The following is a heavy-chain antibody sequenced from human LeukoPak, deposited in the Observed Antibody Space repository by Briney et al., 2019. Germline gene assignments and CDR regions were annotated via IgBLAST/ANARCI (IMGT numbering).Heavy chain of an antibody. Sequence: PSETLSLTCAVYGGSFSGYYWTWIRQPPGKGLEWIGEINHSGNTKYNPPLKSRVTISVDTSKNQFSLKLSSVTAADTAVYYCARWATTGISYFDSWGQGTLVTVSS. CDR1: GGSFSGYY. CDR2: INHSGNT. D-gene: IGHD4-11*01. J-gene: IGHJ4*02. V-gene: IGHV4-34*01. CDR3: ARWATTGISYFDS.